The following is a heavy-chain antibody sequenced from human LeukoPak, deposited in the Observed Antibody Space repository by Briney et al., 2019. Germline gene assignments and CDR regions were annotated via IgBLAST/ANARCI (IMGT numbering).Heavy chain of an antibody. CDR3: ASSITGTLYYYYYYYMDV. D-gene: IGHD1-7*01. Sequence: PGGSLRLSCAASGFTFSSYSMNWVRQAPGKGLEWVSYISSSSSTIYYADSVKGRFTISRDNAKNSLYLQMNSLRAEDTAVYYCASSITGTLYYYYYYYMDVWGKGTTVTVSS. J-gene: IGHJ6*03. V-gene: IGHV3-48*01. CDR2: ISSSSSTI. CDR1: GFTFSSYS.